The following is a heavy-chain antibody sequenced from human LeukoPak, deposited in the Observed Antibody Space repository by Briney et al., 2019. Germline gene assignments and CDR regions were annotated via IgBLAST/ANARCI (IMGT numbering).Heavy chain of an antibody. Sequence: PSQTLSLTCTVSGGSIGSGGYYWSWIRQPPGKGLEWIGYIYHSGSTYYNPSLKSRVTISVDTSKNQFSLKLSSVTAADTAVYYCARDLVDTAMVEEVPDYWGQGTLVTVSS. D-gene: IGHD5-18*01. J-gene: IGHJ4*02. CDR3: ARDLVDTAMVEEVPDY. V-gene: IGHV4-30-2*01. CDR1: GGSIGSGGYY. CDR2: IYHSGST.